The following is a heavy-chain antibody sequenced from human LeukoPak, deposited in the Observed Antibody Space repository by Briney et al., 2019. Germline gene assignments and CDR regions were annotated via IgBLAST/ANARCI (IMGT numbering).Heavy chain of an antibody. J-gene: IGHJ4*02. V-gene: IGHV3-7*01. Sequence: GGSLRLSCAASGFTFSSYWMRWVRQAPGKGLEWVANIKQDGSEKYYVDSVKGRFTISRDNAKNSLYLQMNSLRAEDTAVYYCARARIAVAGRGVDYWGQGTLVTVSS. CDR1: GFTFSSYW. CDR2: IKQDGSEK. D-gene: IGHD6-19*01. CDR3: ARARIAVAGRGVDY.